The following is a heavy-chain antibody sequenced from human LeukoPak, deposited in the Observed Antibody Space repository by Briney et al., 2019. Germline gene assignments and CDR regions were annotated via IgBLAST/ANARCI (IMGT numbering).Heavy chain of an antibody. V-gene: IGHV3-7*01. CDR1: GFTCSRYW. CDR3: ARQRYSDY. CDR2: IKEDGSEN. D-gene: IGHD1-1*01. J-gene: IGHJ4*02. Sequence: GGSLRLSCAASGFTCSRYWMTWVRQAPGKGLEWVANIKEDGSENSYVESVKGRFTISRDNAKNSLYLQLNSLRTEDTAVYFCARQRYSDYWGQGTLVAVSS.